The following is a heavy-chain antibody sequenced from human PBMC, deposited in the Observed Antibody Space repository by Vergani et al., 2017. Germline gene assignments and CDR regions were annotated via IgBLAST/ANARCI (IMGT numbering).Heavy chain of an antibody. CDR1: GFILSSYG. D-gene: IGHD2-2*01. CDR3: ASDNQYCSSTSCPPGYFDY. CDR2: ISYDGSNK. Sequence: QVQLVESGGVLVRPGGSLRLSCAASGFILSSYGMHWVRQAPGKGLEWVAVISYDGSNKYYADSVKGRFTISRDNSKNTLYLQMNSLRAEDTAVYYCASDNQYCSSTSCPPGYFDYWGEGTLVTVSS. J-gene: IGHJ4*02. V-gene: IGHV3-30*03.